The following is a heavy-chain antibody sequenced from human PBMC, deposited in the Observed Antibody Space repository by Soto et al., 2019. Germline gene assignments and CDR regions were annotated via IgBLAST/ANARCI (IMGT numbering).Heavy chain of an antibody. CDR1: GYTFTAYY. J-gene: IGHJ4*02. CDR2: VNPGNGTT. Sequence: ASVKISCKASGYTFTAYYMHWVRQAPGQGLEWMGWVNPGNGTTSFAQKFQGRVTMTRDTSISTAYMELSGLRSDDTAMYYCARDTYANFEYWGEGTLVTVSP. V-gene: IGHV1-2*02. D-gene: IGHD2-8*01. CDR3: ARDTYANFEY.